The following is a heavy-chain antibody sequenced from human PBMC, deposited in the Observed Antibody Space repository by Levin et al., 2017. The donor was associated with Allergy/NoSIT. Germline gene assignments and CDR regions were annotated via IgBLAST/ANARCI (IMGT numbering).Heavy chain of an antibody. CDR3: TKGHYSGVYQ. J-gene: IGHJ4*02. D-gene: IGHD2-2*01. CDR1: GFSVSNHY. Sequence: SLLLSCAASGFSVSNHYMTWVRQGPGPFLSFFSFLSLSFLPSSSSSFLGRFTISRDSFRNTLSLQMNSLRDDDTAVYYCTKGHYSGVYQWGQGTLVTVSS. CDR2: LSLSFLP. V-gene: IGHV3-53*01.